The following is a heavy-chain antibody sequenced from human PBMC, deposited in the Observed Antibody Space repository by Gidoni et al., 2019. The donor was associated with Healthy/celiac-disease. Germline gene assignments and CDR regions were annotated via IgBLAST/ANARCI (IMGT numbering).Heavy chain of an antibody. CDR3: ARGWDTAMTF. J-gene: IGHJ4*02. CDR1: GFTFSSYG. CDR2: ISYDGSNK. V-gene: IGHV3-30*03. Sequence: QGQLVESGGGVVQPGRALRLSCAASGFTFSSYGMHWVRQAPGKGLEWVAVISYDGSNKYYADSVKGRFTISRDNSKNTLYLQMNSLRAEDTAVYYCARGWDTAMTFGGQGTLVTVSS. D-gene: IGHD5-18*01.